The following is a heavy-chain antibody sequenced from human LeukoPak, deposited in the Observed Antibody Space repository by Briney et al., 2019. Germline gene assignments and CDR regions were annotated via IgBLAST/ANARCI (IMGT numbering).Heavy chain of an antibody. V-gene: IGHV1-2*04. CDR1: GYTFTGYY. CDR2: INPNSGGT. D-gene: IGHD5-18*01. CDR3: ARVRQGYSYGYYFDY. Sequence: ASVKVSCKASGYTFTGYYMHWVRQAPGQGLEWMGWINPNSGGTNYAQKFQGWVTMTRDTSISTAYMELSRLRSDDTAVYYCARVRQGYSYGYYFDYWGQGTLVTVSS. J-gene: IGHJ4*02.